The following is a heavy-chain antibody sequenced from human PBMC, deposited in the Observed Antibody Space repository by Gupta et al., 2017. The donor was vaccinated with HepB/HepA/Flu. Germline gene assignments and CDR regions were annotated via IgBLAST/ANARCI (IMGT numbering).Heavy chain of an antibody. CDR1: GGSISSSSYY. D-gene: IGHD2-2*01. CDR3: ARRLVVPAAIAV. Sequence: QLQLQESGPGLVKPSETLSLTCTVSGGSISSSSYYWGWIRQPPGKGLEWIGSIYYSGSTYYNPSLKSRVTISVDTSKNQFSLKLSSVTAADTAVYYCARRLVVPAAIAVWGQGTLVTVSS. V-gene: IGHV4-39*01. CDR2: IYYSGST. J-gene: IGHJ4*02.